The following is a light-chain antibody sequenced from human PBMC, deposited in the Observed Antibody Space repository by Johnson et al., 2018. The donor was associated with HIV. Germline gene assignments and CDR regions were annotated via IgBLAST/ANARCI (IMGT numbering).Light chain of an antibody. Sequence: QSALTQPPSVSAAPGQKVTISCSGSSSNIGNNYVSWYQQLPGTAPKLLIYDNNKRPSGIPDRFSGSKSGTSATLGITGLQTGDEADYYCGTWDSSLSAAGVFGTGTKVTVL. CDR3: GTWDSSLSAAGV. CDR1: SSNIGNNY. CDR2: DNN. V-gene: IGLV1-51*01. J-gene: IGLJ1*01.